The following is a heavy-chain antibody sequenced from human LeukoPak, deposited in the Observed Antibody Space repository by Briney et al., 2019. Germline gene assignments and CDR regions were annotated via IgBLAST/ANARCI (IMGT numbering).Heavy chain of an antibody. D-gene: IGHD5-12*01. CDR3: ATGVQWLRVGY. CDR2: FDPEDGET. V-gene: IGHV1-24*01. Sequence: GASLNVSRKGSVYTLTELSMHWVRQAPGKGLEWMGGFDPEDGETIYAQKFQGRVTMTEDTSTDTAYMELSSLRSEDTAVYYCATGVQWLRVGYWGQGTLVTVSS. CDR1: VYTLTELS. J-gene: IGHJ4*02.